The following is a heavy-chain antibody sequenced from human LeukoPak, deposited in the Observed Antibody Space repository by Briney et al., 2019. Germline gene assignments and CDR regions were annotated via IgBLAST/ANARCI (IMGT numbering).Heavy chain of an antibody. J-gene: IGHJ6*03. CDR1: GFPFRLYW. D-gene: IGHD1-26*01. CDR2: MNQDGGEK. Sequence: GGSLRLSCAASGFPFRLYWMSWVRQAPGKGLEGVANMNQDGGEKYYVDSVKGRFTISRDNAKNSLYLQMNSLRAEDTAVYYCARVRIVGATSPYYYYMDVWGKGTTVTVSS. CDR3: ARVRIVGATSPYYYYMDV. V-gene: IGHV3-7*01.